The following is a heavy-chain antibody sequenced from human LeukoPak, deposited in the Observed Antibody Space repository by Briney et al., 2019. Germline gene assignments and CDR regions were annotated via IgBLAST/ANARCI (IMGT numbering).Heavy chain of an antibody. CDR3: ARGRADSYVDY. J-gene: IGHJ4*02. V-gene: IGHV4-34*01. Sequence: PSETLSLTCAVYGGSSSGYYWSWIRQPPGKGLEWIGEINHSGSTNYNPSLKSRVTISVDTSKNQFSLKLSSVTAADTAVYYCARGRADSYVDYWGQGTLVTVSS. D-gene: IGHD5-18*01. CDR1: GGSSSGYY. CDR2: INHSGST.